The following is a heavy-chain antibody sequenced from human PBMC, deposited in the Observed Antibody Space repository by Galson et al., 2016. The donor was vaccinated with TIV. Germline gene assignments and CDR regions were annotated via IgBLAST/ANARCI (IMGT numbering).Heavy chain of an antibody. Sequence: SVKVSCKASGGTFNSCTISWVRQAPGQGLEWMGTIVPTLGITNYAQKFQGRVTITADKSTTTAYMELSSLRSDDTAVYYCARDRLSVLTAILFDYWGQGTLVTVSS. CDR2: IVPTLGIT. J-gene: IGHJ4*02. CDR1: GGTFNSCT. D-gene: IGHD2-21*02. CDR3: ARDRLSVLTAILFDY. V-gene: IGHV1-69*04.